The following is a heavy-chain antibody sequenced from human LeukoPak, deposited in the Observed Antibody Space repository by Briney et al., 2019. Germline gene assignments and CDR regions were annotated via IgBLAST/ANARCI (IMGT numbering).Heavy chain of an antibody. Sequence: SETLSFTCTVSGGSISSYYWSWIRQPPGKGLEWIGYIYYSGGTNYNPSLKSRVTISVDTSKNQFSLKLSSVTAADTAVYYCASSGEEDSNFDYWGQGTLVTVSS. CDR2: IYYSGGT. D-gene: IGHD7-27*01. CDR1: GGSISSYY. CDR3: ASSGEEDSNFDY. J-gene: IGHJ4*02. V-gene: IGHV4-59*01.